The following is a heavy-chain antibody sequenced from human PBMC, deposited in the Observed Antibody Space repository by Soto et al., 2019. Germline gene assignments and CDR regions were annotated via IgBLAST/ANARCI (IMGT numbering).Heavy chain of an antibody. CDR3: ASERSAQYFDY. CDR2: IMPTFGSA. CDR1: GGTFSGHG. J-gene: IGHJ4*02. V-gene: IGHV1-69*05. Sequence: SVKVSCKASGGTFSGHGIAWVRQVPGQDLEWMGGIMPTFGSATYAPKFQGRVTISTDKSTSTAYMELSSLRSEDTAVYFCASERSAQYFDYWGQGTLVTVSS. D-gene: IGHD1-26*01.